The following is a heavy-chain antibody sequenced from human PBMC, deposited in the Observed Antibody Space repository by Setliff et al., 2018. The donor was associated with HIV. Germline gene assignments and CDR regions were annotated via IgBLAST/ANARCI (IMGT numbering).Heavy chain of an antibody. CDR1: GASINSGYDY. CDR2: IYNSAST. D-gene: IGHD3-3*01. V-gene: IGHV4-39*02. J-gene: IGHJ4*02. CDR3: GRTSYNFWGGPDS. Sequence: SETLSLTCTVSGASINSGYDYWVWIRQPPGKGLQWIGSIYNSASTYYSPSLKRRVIMSVDTSKNRFSLRLSSVSAADTAVYYCGRTSYNFWGGPDSWGQGTLVTVSS.